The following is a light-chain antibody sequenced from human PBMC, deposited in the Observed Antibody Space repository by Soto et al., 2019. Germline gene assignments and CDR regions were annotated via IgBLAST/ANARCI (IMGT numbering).Light chain of an antibody. V-gene: IGKV1-5*01. J-gene: IGKJ2*01. CDR2: DAS. CDR1: QSISSW. Sequence: DIQMTQSPSTLSASVGDRVTITCRASQSISSWLAWYQQKPGKAPKVLMYDASTLESGVPSRFSGNGSGTEFTLTISRVQTDDFATYYCQQYNSYSYTFGQGTKLEIK. CDR3: QQYNSYSYT.